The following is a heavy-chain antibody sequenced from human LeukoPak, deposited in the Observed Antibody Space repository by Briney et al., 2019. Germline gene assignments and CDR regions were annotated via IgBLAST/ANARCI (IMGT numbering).Heavy chain of an antibody. Sequence: GGSLRLSCAASGFTFSTYYMNWVRQAPGKGLEWVSYISSGSGTIYYADSVKGRFTISRDNAKNSLYLQMNSLRAEDTAVYYCARGALYQYYLDYWGWGQGTLVTVSS. CDR2: ISSGSGTI. V-gene: IGHV3-48*04. J-gene: IGHJ4*02. D-gene: IGHD4-17*01. CDR1: GFTFSTYY. CDR3: ARGALYQYYLDYWG.